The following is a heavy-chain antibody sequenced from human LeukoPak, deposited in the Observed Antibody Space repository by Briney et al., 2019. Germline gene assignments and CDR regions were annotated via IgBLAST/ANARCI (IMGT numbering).Heavy chain of an antibody. V-gene: IGHV5-51*01. J-gene: IGHJ3*02. CDR2: VYPYDSDI. CDR1: GYIFTNHW. CDR3: ARRDYGDQIDAFDI. Sequence: GESLKISCKASGYIFTNHWIAWVRQMPGRGLEWMGFVYPYDSDIRYNPSFQGQVTISADKSISTAYLQWSSLKASDTAMYYCARRDYGDQIDAFDIWGQGTMVTVSS. D-gene: IGHD4-17*01.